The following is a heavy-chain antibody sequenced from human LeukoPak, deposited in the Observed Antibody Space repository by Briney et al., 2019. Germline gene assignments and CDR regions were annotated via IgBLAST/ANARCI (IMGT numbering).Heavy chain of an antibody. CDR2: ISSIGST. Sequence: SETLSLTCIVSDDSFSTHYWTWIRDPPGEGLECIAYISSIGSTNYNPSLKSRVTISVDTSKEQFSLKMTSVTAADTAVYYCARDPTTVTKGFDIWGQGTMVTVSS. J-gene: IGHJ3*02. CDR3: ARDPTTVTKGFDI. D-gene: IGHD4-17*01. CDR1: DDSFSTHY. V-gene: IGHV4-59*11.